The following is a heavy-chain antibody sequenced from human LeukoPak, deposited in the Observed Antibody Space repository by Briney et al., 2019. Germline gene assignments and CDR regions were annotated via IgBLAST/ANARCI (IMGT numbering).Heavy chain of an antibody. D-gene: IGHD2-15*01. J-gene: IGHJ6*03. Sequence: PSETLSLTCAVSGGSISSSHWWSWVRQPPGKGLEWIGDIYHSGPTNYKPSLKSRVTISVDKSKNQFSLNLSSVTAADTAVYYCARRVVHPPLYYYYMDVWGKGTTVTVSS. CDR1: GGSISSSHW. V-gene: IGHV4-4*02. CDR2: IYHSGPT. CDR3: ARRVVHPPLYYYYMDV.